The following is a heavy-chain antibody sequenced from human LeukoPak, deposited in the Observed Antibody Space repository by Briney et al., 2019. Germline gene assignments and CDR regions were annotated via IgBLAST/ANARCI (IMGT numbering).Heavy chain of an antibody. V-gene: IGHV1-18*04. J-gene: IGHJ3*01. CDR3: ARASKDASGTGAFDF. CDR2: ISAYNANT. Sequence: GASVKVSYKASGYTFTGYYMHWVRQAPGQGLEWLGWISAYNANTHYAQKLQGRVTVTADTSASTAYMELRSLRSDDTAIFYCARASKDASGTGAFDFWGQGTMVTVSS. D-gene: IGHD3-10*01. CDR1: GYTFTGYY.